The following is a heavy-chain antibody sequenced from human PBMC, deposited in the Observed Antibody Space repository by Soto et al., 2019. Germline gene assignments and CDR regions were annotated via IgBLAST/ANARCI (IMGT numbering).Heavy chain of an antibody. D-gene: IGHD3-9*01. CDR3: ARAIDYDILTGYYKGFDP. Sequence: GASVKVSCKASGYTFTSYAMHWVRQAPGQRLEWMGWINAGNGNTKYSQKFQGRVTITRDTSASTAYMELSSLRSEDTAVYYCARAIDYDILTGYYKGFDPWGQGTLVTVSS. J-gene: IGHJ5*02. CDR2: INAGNGNT. V-gene: IGHV1-3*01. CDR1: GYTFTSYA.